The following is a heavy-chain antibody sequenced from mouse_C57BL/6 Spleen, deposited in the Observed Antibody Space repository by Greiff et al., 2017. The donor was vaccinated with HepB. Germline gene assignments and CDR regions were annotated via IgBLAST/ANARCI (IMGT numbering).Heavy chain of an antibody. V-gene: IGHV1-15*01. D-gene: IGHD2-2*01. CDR2: IDPETGGT. J-gene: IGHJ2*01. CDR3: TRSRTGYRYYFDY. CDR1: GYTFTDYE. Sequence: QVQLQQSGAELVRPGASVTLSCKASGYTFTDYEMHWVKQTPVHGLEWIGAIDPETGGTAYNQKFKGKAILTADKSSSTAYMELRSLTSEDSAVYYCTRSRTGYRYYFDYWGQGTTLTVSS.